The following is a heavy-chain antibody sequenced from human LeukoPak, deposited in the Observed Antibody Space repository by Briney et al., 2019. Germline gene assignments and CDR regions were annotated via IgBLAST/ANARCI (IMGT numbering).Heavy chain of an antibody. Sequence: ASVKVSCKTSGYTFTNYAMSWVRQAPGQGLEWMGWINPNTGNPTYAQGFTGRFVFSLDTSVTTTYLQISGLKAEDTAVYYCARAYQRLGGLSFPDSWGQGTLVTVSS. J-gene: IGHJ5*01. CDR3: ARAYQRLGGLSFPDS. CDR1: GYTFTNYA. CDR2: INPNTGNP. D-gene: IGHD3-16*02. V-gene: IGHV7-4-1*02.